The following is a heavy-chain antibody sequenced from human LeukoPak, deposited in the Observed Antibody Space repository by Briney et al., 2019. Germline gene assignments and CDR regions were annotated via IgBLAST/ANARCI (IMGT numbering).Heavy chain of an antibody. CDR1: GGSFSGYY. Sequence: SETLSLTCAVYGGSFSGYYWSWIRQPPGKGLEWIGEINHSGSTNYNPSLKSRVTISVDTSKNQFSLKLSSVTAADTAVYYCARGGSSSWYGIGWYFDLWGRGTLVTVSS. CDR3: ARGGSSSWYGIGWYFDL. D-gene: IGHD6-13*01. CDR2: INHSGST. V-gene: IGHV4-34*01. J-gene: IGHJ2*01.